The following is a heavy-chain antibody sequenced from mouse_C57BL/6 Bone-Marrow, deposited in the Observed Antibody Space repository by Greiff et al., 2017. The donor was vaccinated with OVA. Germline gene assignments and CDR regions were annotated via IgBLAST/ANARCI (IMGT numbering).Heavy chain of an antibody. V-gene: IGHV1-55*01. CDR2: IYPGSGST. D-gene: IGHD4-1*01. Sequence: VQLQQPGAELVKPGASVKMSCKASGYTFTSYWITWVKQRPGQGLEWIGDIYPGSGSTNYNEKFKSKATLTVDTSSSTAYMQLSSLTSEDSAVDYCARSDWDEDYAMDYWGQGTSVTVSS. J-gene: IGHJ4*01. CDR3: ARSDWDEDYAMDY. CDR1: GYTFTSYW.